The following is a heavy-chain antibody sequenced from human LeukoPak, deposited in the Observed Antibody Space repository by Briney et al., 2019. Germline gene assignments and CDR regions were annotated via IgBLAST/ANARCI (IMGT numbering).Heavy chain of an antibody. CDR1: GGSIGSYY. Sequence: SETLSLTCTVSGGSIGSYYWSWIRQPPGKGLEWIGYIYYSGSTNYNPSLKSRVTISVDTSKNQFSLKLSSVTAADTAVYYCARLKTYYYDSSGPTDWGQGTLVTVSS. J-gene: IGHJ4*02. CDR2: IYYSGST. D-gene: IGHD3-22*01. V-gene: IGHV4-59*01. CDR3: ARLKTYYYDSSGPTD.